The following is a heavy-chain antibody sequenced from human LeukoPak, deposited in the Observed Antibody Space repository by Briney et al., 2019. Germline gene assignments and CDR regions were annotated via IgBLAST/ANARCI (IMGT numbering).Heavy chain of an antibody. Sequence: PSETLSLTCTVSGGFVSSGSYYWSWIRQPPGKGLEWIGYIYYSGSTNYNPSLKSRVTISVDTSKNQFSLKLSSVTAADTAVYYCARVAYGGNSGFDYWGQGTLVTVSS. D-gene: IGHD4-23*01. J-gene: IGHJ4*02. CDR1: GGFVSSGSYY. CDR3: ARVAYGGNSGFDY. CDR2: IYYSGST. V-gene: IGHV4-61*01.